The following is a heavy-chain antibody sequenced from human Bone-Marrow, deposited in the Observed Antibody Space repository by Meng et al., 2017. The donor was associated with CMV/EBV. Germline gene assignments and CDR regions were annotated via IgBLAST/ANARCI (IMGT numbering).Heavy chain of an antibody. CDR2: IHSSLGIS. V-gene: IGHV1-69*10. J-gene: IGHJ4*02. D-gene: IGHD3-22*01. CDR1: GGNFSRKV. CDR3: ARGYYYDSSGYPDLDY. Sequence: SVKVSCKASGGNFSRKVISWVRQAPGQGLEWMGGIHSSLGISKLSKNFQGRVSITADELANTAYMELSRLRSDDTAVYYCARGYYYDSSGYPDLDYWGQGTLVTVSS.